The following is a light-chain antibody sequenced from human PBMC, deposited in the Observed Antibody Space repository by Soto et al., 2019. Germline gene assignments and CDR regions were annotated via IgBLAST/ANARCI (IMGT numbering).Light chain of an antibody. CDR2: SAS. CDR1: QGISSY. V-gene: IGKV1-9*01. J-gene: IGKJ4*01. CDR3: KQLSRYPLT. Sequence: DIEMTQSPSTLTASVGDRVTITCRASQGISSYLAWYQQKPGKAPDLLIYSASTLQSGVQSRFSGSGSETEFSLTIRALQPEEFATDYCKQLSRYPLTVGGGTKVDNK.